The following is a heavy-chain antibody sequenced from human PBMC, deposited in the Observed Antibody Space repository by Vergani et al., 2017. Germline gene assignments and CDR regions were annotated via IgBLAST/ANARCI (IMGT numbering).Heavy chain of an antibody. D-gene: IGHD5-24*01. Sequence: QVQLVESGGGVVQPGRSLRLSCAASGFTFTNYAMHWVRQAPGKGLEWVAVMSFGGNNIYYGNFVKGRFAISTDNSKSTVYLQMNSLRPEDTAVYYCARDFGRDGYNHFDYWGQGTLVTVSS. CDR2: MSFGGNNI. CDR1: GFTFTNYA. CDR3: ARDFGRDGYNHFDY. V-gene: IGHV3-30*01. J-gene: IGHJ4*02.